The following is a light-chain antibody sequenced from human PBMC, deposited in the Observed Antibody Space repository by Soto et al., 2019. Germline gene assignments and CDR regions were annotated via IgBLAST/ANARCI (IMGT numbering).Light chain of an antibody. CDR3: CSYAGRGRFVV. J-gene: IGLJ3*02. CDR1: SSDVGSYDL. Sequence: SALTQPASVSGSPGQSITISCTGVSSDVGSYDLVSWYQHHPGKTPKLIIYEAIKRPSGVSVRFSASKSGNTASLRISGLQPEDEGDYYGCSYAGRGRFVVFGGGTKVTVL. CDR2: EAI. V-gene: IGLV2-23*02.